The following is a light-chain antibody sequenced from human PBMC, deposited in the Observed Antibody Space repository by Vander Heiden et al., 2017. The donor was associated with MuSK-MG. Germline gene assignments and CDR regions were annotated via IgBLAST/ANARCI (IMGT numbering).Light chain of an antibody. CDR3: QQSYSTPWT. CDR2: AAS. Sequence: IQITQSPSSLSASVGDRVTITCRASQSISSYLNWYQQKPGKAPKLLIYAASSLQSGVPSRFSGSGSGTDFTLTISRLQPEDFATYYCQQSYSTPWTFGQGTKVEIK. CDR1: QSISSY. J-gene: IGKJ1*01. V-gene: IGKV1-39*01.